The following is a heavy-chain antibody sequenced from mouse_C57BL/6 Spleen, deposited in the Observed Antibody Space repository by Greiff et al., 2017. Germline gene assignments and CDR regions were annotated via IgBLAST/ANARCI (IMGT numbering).Heavy chain of an antibody. Sequence: EVQVVESGGGLVKPGGSLKLSCAASGFTFSSYAMSWVRQTPEKRLEWVATISDGGSYTYYPDNVKGRFTISRDNAKNNLYLQMSHLKSEDTAMYYCARDTICNYYAMDYWGQGTSVTVSS. CDR3: ARDTICNYYAMDY. CDR1: GFTFSSYA. CDR2: ISDGGSYT. D-gene: IGHD2-14*01. V-gene: IGHV5-4*01. J-gene: IGHJ4*01.